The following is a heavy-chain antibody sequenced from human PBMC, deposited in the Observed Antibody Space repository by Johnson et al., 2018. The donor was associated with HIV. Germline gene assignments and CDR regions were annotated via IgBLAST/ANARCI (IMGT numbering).Heavy chain of an antibody. D-gene: IGHD5-18*01. CDR2: ISYDGSNK. CDR3: TNPDTAMATGAFDI. J-gene: IGHJ3*02. Sequence: QVQLVESGGGLVQPGRSLRLSCAASGFTFDDYAMHWVRQAPGKGLEWVAVISYDGSNKYYADSVKGRFTISRDNSKNTLYLQMNSLKTEDTAVYYCTNPDTAMATGAFDIWGQGTMVTVSS. V-gene: IGHV3-30-3*01. CDR1: GFTFDDYA.